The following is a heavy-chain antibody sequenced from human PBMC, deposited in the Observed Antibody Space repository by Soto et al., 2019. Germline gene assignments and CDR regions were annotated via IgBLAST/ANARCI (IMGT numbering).Heavy chain of an antibody. CDR2: INHSGST. CDR1: GGSFSGYY. CDR3: ARERLSSWYYFDY. Sequence: SETLSLTCAVYGGSFSGYYWSWIRQPPGKGLEWIGEINHSGSTNYNPSLKSRATISVDTSKNQFSLKLSSVTAADTAVYYCARERLSSWYYFDYWGQGTLVTVSS. V-gene: IGHV4-34*01. D-gene: IGHD6-13*01. J-gene: IGHJ4*02.